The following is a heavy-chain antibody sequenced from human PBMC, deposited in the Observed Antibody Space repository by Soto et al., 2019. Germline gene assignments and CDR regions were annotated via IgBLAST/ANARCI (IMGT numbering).Heavy chain of an antibody. CDR1: GLTFSSYA. Sequence: EVPLLESGGGLVQPGGSLRLSCAVSGLTFSSYAMSWVLQAPGKGLEWVSAISGRAGTTYYADSVKGRFTISRDNFKNNLYLQMNSLRAEDTAVYYCAKVDNAGAFDIWGQGTVVTVSS. V-gene: IGHV3-23*01. CDR2: ISGRAGTT. D-gene: IGHD1-20*01. J-gene: IGHJ3*02. CDR3: AKVDNAGAFDI.